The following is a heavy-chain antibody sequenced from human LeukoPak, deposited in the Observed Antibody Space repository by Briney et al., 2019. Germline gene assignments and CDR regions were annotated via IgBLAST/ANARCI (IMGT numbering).Heavy chain of an antibody. CDR1: GFTFSSYW. J-gene: IGHJ1*01. V-gene: IGHV3-74*01. CDR3: ARAPSEIGGYYPEYFRH. CDR2: IKSDGST. Sequence: GGSLRLSCAVSGFTFSSYWMHWVRQAPGKGQVWVSRIKSDGSTNYADSVKGRFTISRDNAKNTLSLQMNSLRAEDTGVYYCARAPSEIGGYYPEYFRHWGQGTLVTVSS. D-gene: IGHD3-22*01.